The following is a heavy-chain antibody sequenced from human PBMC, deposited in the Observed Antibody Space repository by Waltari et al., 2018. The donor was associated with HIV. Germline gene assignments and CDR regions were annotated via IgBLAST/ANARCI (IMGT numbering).Heavy chain of an antibody. D-gene: IGHD3-10*01. CDR1: GYTFTSYA. Sequence: QVQLVQSGAEVKKPGASVKVSCKASGYTFTSYAMHWVRQAPGQRLEWMGWINAGNGNTKYSQKFQGRVTITRDTSASTAYMELSSLRSEDTAVYYCARDYLPHTVPVRWYNWFDPLGPGNPGHRLL. CDR3: ARDYLPHTVPVRWYNWFDP. V-gene: IGHV1-3*01. J-gene: IGHJ5*02. CDR2: INAGNGNT.